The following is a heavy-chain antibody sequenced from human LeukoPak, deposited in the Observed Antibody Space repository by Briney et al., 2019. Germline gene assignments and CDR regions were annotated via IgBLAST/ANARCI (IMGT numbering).Heavy chain of an antibody. Sequence: SETLSLTCTVSGGSISSSSYYWGWIRQPPGKGLEWIGSIYYSGSTYYNPSLKSRVTISVDTSKNQFSLKLSPVTAADTAVYYCARHLVATTLYPARPLPQFDYWGQGTLVTVSS. V-gene: IGHV4-39*01. CDR1: GGSISSSSYY. CDR2: IYYSGST. J-gene: IGHJ4*02. CDR3: ARHLVATTLYPARPLPQFDY. D-gene: IGHD5-12*01.